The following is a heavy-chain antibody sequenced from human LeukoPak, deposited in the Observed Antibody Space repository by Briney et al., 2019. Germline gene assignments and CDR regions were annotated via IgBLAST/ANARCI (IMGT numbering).Heavy chain of an antibody. CDR1: GVSISSGGYY. D-gene: IGHD3-22*01. Sequence: SSQTLSLTCTVSGVSISSGGYYWSWIRQHPGKGLEWIGYIYYSGSTYYNPSLKSRVTISVDTSKNQFSLKLSSVTAADTAVYYCARGPFTMIVARIRLYYGMDVWGQGTTVTVSS. CDR2: IYYSGST. J-gene: IGHJ6*02. V-gene: IGHV4-31*03. CDR3: ARGPFTMIVARIRLYYGMDV.